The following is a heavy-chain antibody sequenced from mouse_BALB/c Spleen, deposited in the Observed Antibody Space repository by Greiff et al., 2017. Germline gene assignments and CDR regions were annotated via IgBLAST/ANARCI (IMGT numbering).Heavy chain of an antibody. CDR2: ISSGSSTI. CDR3: ARETLTDFFDY. D-gene: IGHD1-2*01. V-gene: IGHV5-17*02. J-gene: IGHJ2*01. Sequence: DVKLVESGGGLVQPGGSRKLSCAASGFTFSSFGMHWVRQAPEKGLEWVAYISSGSSTIYYADTVKGRFTISRDNPKNTLFLQMTSLRSEDTAMYYCARETLTDFFDYWGQGTTLTVSS. CDR1: GFTFSSFG.